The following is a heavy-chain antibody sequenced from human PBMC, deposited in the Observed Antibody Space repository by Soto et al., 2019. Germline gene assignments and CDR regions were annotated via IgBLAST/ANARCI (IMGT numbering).Heavy chain of an antibody. CDR3: ASRDPGTSVDY. Sequence: SETLSLTCAVSGGSFTSNNWWTWVRQPPGQGLEWIGEIYRTGSTNYSPSLKSRVTISLDKSENQFSLKVTSLTAADTAVYYCASRDPGTSVDYWGQGTLVTVSS. CDR2: IYRTGST. D-gene: IGHD1-7*01. V-gene: IGHV4-4*02. J-gene: IGHJ4*02. CDR1: GGSFTSNNW.